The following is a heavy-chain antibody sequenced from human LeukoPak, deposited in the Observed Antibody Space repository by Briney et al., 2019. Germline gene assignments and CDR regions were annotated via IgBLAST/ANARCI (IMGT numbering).Heavy chain of an antibody. CDR2: IWYDGSNK. D-gene: IGHD6-13*01. CDR3: ARDDSSSWYDWFDP. V-gene: IGHV3-33*08. Sequence: GGSLRLSCAASGFTVSSNYMSWVRQAPGKGLEWVAVIWYDGSNKYYADSVKGRFTISRDNSKNTLYLQMNSLRAEDTAVYYCARDDSSSWYDWFDPWGQETLVTVSS. J-gene: IGHJ5*02. CDR1: GFTVSSNY.